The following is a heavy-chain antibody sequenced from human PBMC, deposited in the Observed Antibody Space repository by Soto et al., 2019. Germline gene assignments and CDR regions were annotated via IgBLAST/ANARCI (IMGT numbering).Heavy chain of an antibody. Sequence: ASVKVSWKSSGYAFTGYYIHWVRQAPGQGLEWMGWINPNSGDTNYAQKFQGRVTMTRDTSFSTAYMELSSLRSDDTAVYYCATRYSYVHFWGEGTLLTVSS. CDR1: GYAFTGYY. CDR2: INPNSGDT. V-gene: IGHV1-2*02. J-gene: IGHJ4*02. D-gene: IGHD5-18*01. CDR3: ATRYSYVHF.